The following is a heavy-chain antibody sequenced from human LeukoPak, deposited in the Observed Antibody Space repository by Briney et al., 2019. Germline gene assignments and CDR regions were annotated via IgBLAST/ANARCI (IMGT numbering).Heavy chain of an antibody. J-gene: IGHJ4*02. CDR3: ARDGGASQDLFLDY. CDR2: IYYSGST. V-gene: IGHV4-31*03. D-gene: IGHD3-16*01. CDR1: GGSISSGGYY. Sequence: SETLSLTCTVSGGSISSGGYYWSWIRQHPGKGLEWIGYIYYSGSTYYNPSLKSRVTMSVDTSKNQFSLKLSSVTAADTAVYYCARDGGASQDLFLDYWGQGTLVTVSS.